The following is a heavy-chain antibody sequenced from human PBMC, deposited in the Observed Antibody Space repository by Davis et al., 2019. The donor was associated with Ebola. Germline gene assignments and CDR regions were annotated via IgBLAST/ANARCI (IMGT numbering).Heavy chain of an antibody. D-gene: IGHD3-3*01. CDR1: GGSISSYY. V-gene: IGHV4-59*01. J-gene: IGHJ6*02. CDR3: ARVPRSYDFWKEYYYYYGIDV. Sequence: SETLSLTCTVSGGSISSYYWSWIRQPPGKGLEWIGYIYYSGSTNYNPSLKSRVTISVDTSKNQFSLKLSSVTAADTAVYYCARVPRSYDFWKEYYYYYGIDVWGQGTTVTVSS. CDR2: IYYSGST.